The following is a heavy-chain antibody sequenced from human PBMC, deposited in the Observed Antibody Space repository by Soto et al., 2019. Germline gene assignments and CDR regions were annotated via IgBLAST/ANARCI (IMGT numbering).Heavy chain of an antibody. J-gene: IGHJ4*02. CDR2: IYYSGST. Sequence: SETLSLTCTVSGGSISSSSYYWGWIRQPPGKGLERIGSIYYSGSTYYNPSLKSRVTISVDTSKNQFSLKLSSVTAADTAVYYCASFSYYDSSGYVPLLFDYWGQGTLVTVSS. D-gene: IGHD3-22*01. V-gene: IGHV4-39*01. CDR3: ASFSYYDSSGYVPLLFDY. CDR1: GGSISSSSYY.